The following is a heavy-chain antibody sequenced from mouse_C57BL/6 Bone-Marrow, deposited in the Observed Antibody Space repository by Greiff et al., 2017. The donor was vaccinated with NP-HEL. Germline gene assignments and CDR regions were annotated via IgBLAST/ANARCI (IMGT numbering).Heavy chain of an antibody. CDR3: ARDGGY. CDR2: ISYDGSN. J-gene: IGHJ2*01. CDR1: GYSITSGYY. V-gene: IGHV3-6*01. Sequence: EVKLMESGPGLVKPSQSLSLTCSVTGYSITSGYYWNWIRQFPGNKLEWMGYISYDGSNNYNPSLKNRISITRDTSKNQFFLKLNSVTTEDTATYYCARDGGYWGQGTTLTVSS.